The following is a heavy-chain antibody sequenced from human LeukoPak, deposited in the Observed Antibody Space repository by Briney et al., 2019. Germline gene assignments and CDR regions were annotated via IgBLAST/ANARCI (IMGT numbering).Heavy chain of an antibody. D-gene: IGHD5-18*01. Sequence: ASVKVSCKASGYTFTGYYMHWVRQAPGQGLEWMGWINPNSGGTNYAQKFQGRVTMTRDTSISTAYMELSRLRSDDTAVYYCARDGDTYGYYYYGLDVWGQGTTVTVSS. CDR3: ARDGDTYGYYYYGLDV. V-gene: IGHV1-2*02. CDR1: GYTFTGYY. CDR2: INPNSGGT. J-gene: IGHJ6*02.